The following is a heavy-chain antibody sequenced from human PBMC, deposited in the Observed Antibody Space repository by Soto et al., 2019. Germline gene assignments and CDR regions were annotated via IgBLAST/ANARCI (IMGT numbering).Heavy chain of an antibody. D-gene: IGHD3-10*01. CDR3: AKVRRFGELRSLY. J-gene: IGHJ4*02. V-gene: IGHV3-23*01. Sequence: EVQLLGSGGGLVQPGGSLRLSCAASGFTFSSYAMSWVRQAPGKGLEWVSAIGVSGDTTYYADSVKGRFTISRDNSKNTLYLQMGSLRAEETAVYYCAKVRRFGELRSLYWGQGTLVTVSS. CDR2: IGVSGDTT. CDR1: GFTFSSYA.